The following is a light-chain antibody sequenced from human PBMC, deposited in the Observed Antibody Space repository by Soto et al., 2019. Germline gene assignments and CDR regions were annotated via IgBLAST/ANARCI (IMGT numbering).Light chain of an antibody. CDR2: GAS. J-gene: IGKJ1*01. CDR3: QQYGLSPRT. Sequence: EIVLTQSPATLSLSPGERSTLSCRASQSVTSSYLAWYQQKPGQAPRLLIYGASSRATGIPDRFSGSGSGTDFTLTISRLEPEDFAMYYCQQYGLSPRTFGQRTKVDI. CDR1: QSVTSSY. V-gene: IGKV3-20*01.